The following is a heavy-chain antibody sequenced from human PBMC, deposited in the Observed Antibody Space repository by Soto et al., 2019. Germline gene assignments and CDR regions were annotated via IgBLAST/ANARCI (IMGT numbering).Heavy chain of an antibody. Sequence: SESLCITCTFSVASISIGDYSWSGIRQPRGKGLEWIGYIYYSGSTYYNPSLKSRVTISVDTSKNQFSLKLSSVTAADTAVYYCARLEQLWRTTKADAFDIWGQGTMVTVSS. CDR2: IYYSGST. J-gene: IGHJ3*02. D-gene: IGHD5-18*01. CDR3: ARLEQLWRTTKADAFDI. V-gene: IGHV4-30-4*01. CDR1: VASISIGDYS.